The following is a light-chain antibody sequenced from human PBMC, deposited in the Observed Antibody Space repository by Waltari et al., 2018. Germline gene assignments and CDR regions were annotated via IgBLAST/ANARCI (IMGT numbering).Light chain of an antibody. V-gene: IGKV3-20*01. J-gene: IGKJ1*01. CDR2: GAS. Sequence: EIVLTQSPGTLSLSPGERATLSCRASQSVRGSLAWYHQKAGQAPRLLIYGASSRATGIPDRFSGSGSGTDFSLTISRLEPEDFVVYYCQHYVRLPATFGQGTKVEIK. CDR1: QSVRGS. CDR3: QHYVRLPAT.